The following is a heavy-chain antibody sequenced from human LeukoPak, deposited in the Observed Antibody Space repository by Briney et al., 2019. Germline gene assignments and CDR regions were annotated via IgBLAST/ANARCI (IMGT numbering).Heavy chain of an antibody. V-gene: IGHV3-11*06. CDR3: ARSTPPDY. CDR1: GFTVSDYY. Sequence: PGGSLRLSCAASGFTVSDYYTSWVRQAPGEGLEWVSYISSRSSYTNYADSVKGRFTISRDNAKSSLYLQMNSLRAEDTAVYYCARSTPPDYWGQGTLVTVSS. D-gene: IGHD5/OR15-5a*01. J-gene: IGHJ4*02. CDR2: ISSRSSYT.